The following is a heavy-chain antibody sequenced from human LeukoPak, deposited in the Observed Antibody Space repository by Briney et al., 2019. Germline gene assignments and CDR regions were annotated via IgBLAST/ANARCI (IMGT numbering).Heavy chain of an antibody. V-gene: IGHV3-23*01. CDR1: GFTFSSYA. Sequence: PGGSLRLSCAASGFTFSSYAMSWVRQAPGKGLEWVSAISGSGGSTYYADSVKGRFTISRDNSKNTLYLQMNSLRAEDTAVYYCAKDSGGSGTMVRGVDGFDYWGQGTLVTVSS. D-gene: IGHD3-10*01. J-gene: IGHJ4*02. CDR3: AKDSGGSGTMVRGVDGFDY. CDR2: ISGSGGST.